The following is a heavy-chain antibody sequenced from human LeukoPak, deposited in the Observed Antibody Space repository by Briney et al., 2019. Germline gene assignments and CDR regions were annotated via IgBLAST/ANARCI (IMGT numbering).Heavy chain of an antibody. V-gene: IGHV4-34*01. J-gene: IGHJ4*02. CDR1: GGSFSGYY. CDR3: ARLGYCSSTSCYLFDY. Sequence: ASETLSLTCAVYGGSFSGYYWSWIRQPPGKGLEWIGSIYYSGSTYYNPSLKSRVTISVDTSKNQFSLKLSSVTAADTAVYYCARLGYCSSTSCYLFDYWGQGTLVTVSS. CDR2: IYYSGST. D-gene: IGHD2-2*01.